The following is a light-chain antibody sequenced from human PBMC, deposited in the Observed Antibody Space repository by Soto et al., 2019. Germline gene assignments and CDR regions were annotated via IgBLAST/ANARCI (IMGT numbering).Light chain of an antibody. J-gene: IGLJ1*01. CDR2: ENN. V-gene: IGLV1-40*01. CDR3: QSYDSSLSGYV. CDR1: SSNIGAGYE. Sequence: QSVLTQPPSVSEAPGQRVTISCTGSSSNIGAGYEAHWYQQVPGTAPKLLIYENNNRPPGVPDRFSGSKSGTSASLAITGLQAEGEAEYYCQSYDSSLSGYVFGTGTKLTVL.